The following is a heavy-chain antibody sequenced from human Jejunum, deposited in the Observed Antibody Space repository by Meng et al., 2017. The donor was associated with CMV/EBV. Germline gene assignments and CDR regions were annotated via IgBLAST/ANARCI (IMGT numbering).Heavy chain of an antibody. Sequence: TGPVSAGSCSLGGYSLSWIRQDPGKGLEWIGYIYSTGGTYNNPYLKSRVVISGDTYKNQFSQKLSSVTAADTAVYFCARDPGSGPDYWGQGTLVTVSS. V-gene: IGHV4-31*03. J-gene: IGHJ4*02. CDR2: IYSTGGT. D-gene: IGHD2-15*01. CDR1: AGSCSLGGYS. CDR3: ARDPGSGPDY.